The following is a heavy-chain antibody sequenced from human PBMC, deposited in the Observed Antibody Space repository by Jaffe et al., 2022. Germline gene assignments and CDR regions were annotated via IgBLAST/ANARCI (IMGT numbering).Heavy chain of an antibody. CDR1: GFTFTTYY. V-gene: IGHV3-7*01. J-gene: IGHJ4*02. Sequence: EVQLVESGGGLVQPGESLRLSCAASGFTFTTYYMSWVRQAPGKGLEWVANIKNDGSEKEYADSVKGRFTISRDNAKNSLDLQMDSLRTEDTAVYYCTRDRHFGVVIMGVYFDYWGQGTLVTVSS. D-gene: IGHD3-3*01. CDR3: TRDRHFGVVIMGVYFDY. CDR2: IKNDGSEK.